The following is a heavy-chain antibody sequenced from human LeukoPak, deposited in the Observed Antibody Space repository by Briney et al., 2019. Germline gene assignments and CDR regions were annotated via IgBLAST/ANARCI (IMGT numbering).Heavy chain of an antibody. CDR1: GGSISSGGYS. V-gene: IGHV4-30-2*01. CDR3: ARVLPSYTFDY. D-gene: IGHD3-16*01. Sequence: SETLSLTCAVSGGSISSGGYSWSWIRQPPGKGLEWIGYIYHSGSTYYNPSLKGRVTISVDRSKNQFSLKLSSVTAADTAVYYCARVLPSYTFDYWGQGTLVTVSS. J-gene: IGHJ4*02. CDR2: IYHSGST.